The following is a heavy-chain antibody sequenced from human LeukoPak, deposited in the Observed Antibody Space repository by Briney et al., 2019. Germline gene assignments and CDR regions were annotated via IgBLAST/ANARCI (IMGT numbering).Heavy chain of an antibody. CDR2: IYSGGST. D-gene: IGHD3-22*01. J-gene: IGHJ4*02. CDR3: VRDHFYDVSGYYDL. V-gene: IGHV3-66*01. Sequence: GGSLRLSCAISGLNVSDNYMSWVRQAPGKGLEWVSVIYSGGSTFYSNSVRARFTISRDKSKNTVYLHMSSLRVEDTALYFCVRDHFYDVSGYYDLWGQETLVSVSS. CDR1: GLNVSDNY.